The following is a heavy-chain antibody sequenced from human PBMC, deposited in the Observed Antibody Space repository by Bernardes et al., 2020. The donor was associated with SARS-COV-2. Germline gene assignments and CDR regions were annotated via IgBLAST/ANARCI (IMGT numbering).Heavy chain of an antibody. D-gene: IGHD3-3*01. V-gene: IGHV2-5*02. CDR1: GFSLSTTREA. J-gene: IGHJ4*02. CDR2: IYWDGDK. CDR3: AHLSIGLSYYFDF. Sequence: SGPTLVKPTQTLTLTCTFSGFSLSTTREAVGWIRQPPGKALEWLALIYWDGDKRYSPSLQTRLTVTKDTSNNHAILTMTNMDPADTATYYCAHLSIGLSYYFDFWGQGTQVAVSS.